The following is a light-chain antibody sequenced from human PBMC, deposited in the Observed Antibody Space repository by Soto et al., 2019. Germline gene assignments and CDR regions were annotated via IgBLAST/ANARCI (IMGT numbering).Light chain of an antibody. CDR3: QQYGNVPQT. CDR2: GAS. Sequence: IVLTQSPATLSLSPGECATLSCRASQSVSSYLAWYQQKPGQAPRLLIYGASTRATDIPDRFYGSGSGTDFTLTIYRLEPEDFAVYYCQQYGNVPQTFGQGTKVDIK. V-gene: IGKV3-20*01. CDR1: QSVSSY. J-gene: IGKJ1*01.